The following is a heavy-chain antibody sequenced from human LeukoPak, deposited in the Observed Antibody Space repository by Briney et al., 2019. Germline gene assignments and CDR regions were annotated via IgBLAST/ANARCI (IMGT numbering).Heavy chain of an antibody. J-gene: IGHJ6*02. Sequence: SETLSLTCIVSGYSISSGYYWGWIRQPPGKGLEWIGNIHHSGSTYYNPSLKSRVTISVDTSKNQFSLKLSSVTAADTAVYYCARGCIAVAGKYYYYYYGMDVWGQGTTVTVSS. CDR1: GYSISSGYY. CDR2: IHHSGST. V-gene: IGHV4-38-2*02. CDR3: ARGCIAVAGKYYYYYYGMDV. D-gene: IGHD6-19*01.